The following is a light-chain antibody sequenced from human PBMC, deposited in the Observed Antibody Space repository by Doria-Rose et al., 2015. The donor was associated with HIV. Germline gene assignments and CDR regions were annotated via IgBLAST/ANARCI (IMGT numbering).Light chain of an antibody. CDR3: HQYGTSWT. V-gene: IGKV3-20*01. CDR2: DGS. J-gene: IGKJ1*01. Sequence: EIVMTQPPGTLSLSPGERATLSCRASQSFSSTYLAWYQQKPGQAPSLLIYDGSTSATGIPDRFSASGSGTDFTLTINRLEPEDFALYYCHQYGTSWTFGQGTKVEI. CDR1: QSFSSTY.